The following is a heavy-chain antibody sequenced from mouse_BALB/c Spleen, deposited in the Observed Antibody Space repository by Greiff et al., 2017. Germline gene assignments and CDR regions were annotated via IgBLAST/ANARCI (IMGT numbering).Heavy chain of an antibody. CDR2: IYPGDGDT. CDR3: ARGGYGSPYAMDY. CDR1: GYAFSSYW. D-gene: IGHD1-1*01. J-gene: IGHJ4*01. V-gene: IGHV1-80*01. Sequence: VQLQQSGAELVRPGSSVKISCKASGYAFSSYWMNWVKQRPGQGLEWIGQIYPGDGDTNYNGKFKGKATLTADKSSSTAYMQLSSLTSEDSAVYFCARGGYGSPYAMDYWGQGTSVTVSS.